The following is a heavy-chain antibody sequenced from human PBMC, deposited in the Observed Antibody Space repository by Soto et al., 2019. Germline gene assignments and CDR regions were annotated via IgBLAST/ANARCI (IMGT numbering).Heavy chain of an antibody. V-gene: IGHV3-74*01. CDR2: INSDGGTT. CDR1: RFMFSSYW. J-gene: IGHJ6*02. D-gene: IGHD5-18*01. CDR3: ARGSEYIYGYHYYGMDV. Sequence: GGSLRLSCAASRFMFSSYWMHLVRQAPGKGLVWVSRINSDGGTTTYADSVKGRFTISRENAKNTLYLQINSLRAGDTAVYYCARGSEYIYGYHYYGMDVWGQGTTVTVSS.